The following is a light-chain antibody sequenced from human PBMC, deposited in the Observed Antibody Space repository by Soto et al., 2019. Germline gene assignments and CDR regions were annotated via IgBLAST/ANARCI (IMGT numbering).Light chain of an antibody. Sequence: DIHMTQSPSTLSASLGDRVAITGRASQSIYKWLAWYQQKPGKAPKLLIYDASSLQSGVPPRFSGSGSGTEFTLTISSLQPDDFATYYCQHYTLYSASFGSGTKVDIK. CDR2: DAS. CDR1: QSIYKW. J-gene: IGKJ3*01. CDR3: QHYTLYSAS. V-gene: IGKV1-5*01.